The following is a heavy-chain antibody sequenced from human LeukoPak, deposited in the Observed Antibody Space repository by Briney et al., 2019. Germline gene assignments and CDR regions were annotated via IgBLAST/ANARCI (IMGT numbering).Heavy chain of an antibody. J-gene: IGHJ4*02. D-gene: IGHD3-3*01. Sequence: PGGSLRLSCAASGFTFSDYAMSWVRQAPGKGLEWFSAITDSGGDTYHADSVKGRSTISRENSKNTLSLQMNSLRVEDTAVYYCVKGSSSSRPYYFDYWGQGTLVTVSS. CDR3: VKGSSSSRPYYFDY. V-gene: IGHV3-23*01. CDR2: ITDSGGDT. CDR1: GFTFSDYA.